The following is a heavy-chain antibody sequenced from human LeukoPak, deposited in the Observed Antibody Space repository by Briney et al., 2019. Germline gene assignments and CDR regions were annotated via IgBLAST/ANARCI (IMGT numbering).Heavy chain of an antibody. CDR3: AKDNMGYIVGAAEYDY. CDR2: ISGSGSTI. J-gene: IGHJ4*02. Sequence: GGSLRLSCAASGFTFSDYYMSWIRQAPGKGLEWVSYISGSGSTIYYADSVKGRFTISRDNSKNTLYLQMNSLRAEDTAVYYCAKDNMGYIVGAAEYDYWGQGTLVTVSS. D-gene: IGHD1-26*01. V-gene: IGHV3-11*01. CDR1: GFTFSDYY.